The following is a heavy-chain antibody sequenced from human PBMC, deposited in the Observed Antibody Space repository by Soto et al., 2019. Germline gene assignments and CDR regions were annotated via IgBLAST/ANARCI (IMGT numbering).Heavy chain of an antibody. Sequence: QVQLVESGGGVVQPGRSLRLSCAASGFSFSSFGMHWVRQAPGKGLEWVAFNSYDGSNKYYADSVKGRFTISRDSSKKTLYLQMNSLRPEDTAVHYCAKALGELSPESYDYWGQGTLVTVSS. CDR1: GFSFSSFG. V-gene: IGHV3-30*18. CDR3: AKALGELSPESYDY. J-gene: IGHJ4*02. CDR2: NSYDGSNK. D-gene: IGHD3-16*02.